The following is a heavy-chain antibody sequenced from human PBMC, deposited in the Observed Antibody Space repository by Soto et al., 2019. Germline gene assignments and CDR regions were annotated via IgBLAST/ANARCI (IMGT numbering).Heavy chain of an antibody. D-gene: IGHD6-6*01. V-gene: IGHV1-8*01. CDR3: ARRGLSSSSNFRYYDYGMDV. J-gene: IGHJ6*02. CDR1: GYTFTSYD. CDR2: MNPNSGNT. Sequence: QVQLVQSGAEVKKPGASVKVSCKASGYTFTSYDINWVRQATGQGLEWMGWMNPNSGNTGYAQKFQGRVTMTRNTAISTVYMDLSSLRSEDTAVYYCARRGLSSSSNFRYYDYGMDVWGQGTTVTVSS.